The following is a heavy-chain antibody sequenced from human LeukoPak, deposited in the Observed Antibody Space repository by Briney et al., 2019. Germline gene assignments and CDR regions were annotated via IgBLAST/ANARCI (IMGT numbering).Heavy chain of an antibody. D-gene: IGHD3-22*01. CDR3: AREPDYYDSSGYPPGAFDI. CDR1: GFTFSSYS. CDR2: ISSSSSYI. V-gene: IGHV3-21*01. J-gene: IGHJ3*02. Sequence: GGSLRLSCAASGFTFSSYSMNWVRRAPGKGLEWVSSISSSSSYIYYADSVKGRFTISRDNAKNSLYLQMNSLRAEDTAVYYCAREPDYYDSSGYPPGAFDIWGQGTMVTVSS.